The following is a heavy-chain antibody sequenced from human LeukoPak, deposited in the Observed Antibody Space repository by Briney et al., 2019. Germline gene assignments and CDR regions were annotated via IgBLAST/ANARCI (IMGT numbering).Heavy chain of an antibody. Sequence: SETLSLTCAVYGGSFSGYYWSWIRQPPGKGLEWIGEINHSGSTNYNPSLKSRVTMSIDTSKNQFSLKLSSVTAADTAVYYCARLLGVYNFYMDVWGKGTTVTISS. CDR2: INHSGST. CDR1: GGSFSGYY. V-gene: IGHV4-34*01. CDR3: ARLLGVYNFYMDV. D-gene: IGHD3-16*01. J-gene: IGHJ6*03.